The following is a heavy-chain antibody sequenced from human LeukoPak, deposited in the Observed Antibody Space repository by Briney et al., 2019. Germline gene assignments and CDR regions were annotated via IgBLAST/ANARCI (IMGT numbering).Heavy chain of an antibody. Sequence: PGGSLRLSCAASGFTFSDYYMHWVRQAPGKGLVWVSHINTDGSSTSNADSVRGRFTISRDNAKNTLYLQMNSLRAEDTAVYYCARGGGSGRSNWFDPWGQGTLVTASS. CDR3: ARGGGSGRSNWFDP. CDR1: GFTFSDYY. D-gene: IGHD6-19*01. CDR2: INTDGSST. J-gene: IGHJ5*02. V-gene: IGHV3-74*01.